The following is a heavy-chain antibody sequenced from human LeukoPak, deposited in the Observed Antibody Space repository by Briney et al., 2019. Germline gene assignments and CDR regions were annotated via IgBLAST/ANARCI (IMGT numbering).Heavy chain of an antibody. CDR3: ARPGGYSYGYYADY. D-gene: IGHD5-18*01. CDR2: ISYDGSNK. V-gene: IGHV3-30-3*01. J-gene: IGHJ4*02. Sequence: GGSLRLSCAASGFTFSSYAMHWVRQAPGKGLEWVAVISYDGSNKYYADSVKGRFTISRDNSKNTLYLQMNSLRAEDTAVYYCARPGGYSYGYYADYWGQGTLVTVSS. CDR1: GFTFSSYA.